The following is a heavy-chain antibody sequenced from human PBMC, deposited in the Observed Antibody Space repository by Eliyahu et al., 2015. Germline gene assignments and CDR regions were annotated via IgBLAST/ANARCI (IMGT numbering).Heavy chain of an antibody. CDR1: GDTVSSRDAT. Sequence: QVQLHQSGPGLVTPSQTLSLTCDISGDTVSSRDATWNWIRQSPSRGLEWLGRSYFRTQWYNDYAVQFKNRITVNPDTSKNQFSLQLISATPEDTAVYFCARGTIPTALYYVLDVWGPGTTVTVSS. J-gene: IGHJ6*02. CDR2: SYFRTQWYN. CDR3: ARGTIPTALYYVLDV. D-gene: IGHD3-3*01. V-gene: IGHV6-1*01.